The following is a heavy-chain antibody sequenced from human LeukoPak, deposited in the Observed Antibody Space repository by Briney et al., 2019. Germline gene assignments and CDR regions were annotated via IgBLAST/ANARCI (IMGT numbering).Heavy chain of an antibody. J-gene: IGHJ4*02. CDR1: GFTFSSYG. V-gene: IGHV3-33*01. CDR3: ARDPAIAVTKYYFDY. D-gene: IGHD4-11*01. Sequence: PGGSLRLSCAASGFTFSSYGMHWVRQAPGKGLEWVAVIWYDGSNKYYADSVKGRFTISRDNPKNTLYLQMNSLRAEDTAVYYCARDPAIAVTKYYFDYWGQGTLVTVSS. CDR2: IWYDGSNK.